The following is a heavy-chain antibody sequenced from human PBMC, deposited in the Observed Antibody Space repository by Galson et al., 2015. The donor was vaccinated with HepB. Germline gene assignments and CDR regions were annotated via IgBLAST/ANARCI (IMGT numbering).Heavy chain of an antibody. CDR1: GFTFSSYA. Sequence: SLRLSCAASGFTFSSYAMHWVRQAPGKGLEWVAVISYDGSNKYYADSVKGRFTISRDNSKNTLYLQMNSRRAEDTAVYYCARAEYSSGWWAFDVWGQGTMVTVSS. V-gene: IGHV3-30-3*01. D-gene: IGHD6-19*01. CDR2: ISYDGSNK. J-gene: IGHJ3*01. CDR3: ARAEYSSGWWAFDV.